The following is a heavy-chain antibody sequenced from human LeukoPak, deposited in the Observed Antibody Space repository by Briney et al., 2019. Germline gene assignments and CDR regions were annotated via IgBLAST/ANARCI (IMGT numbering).Heavy chain of an antibody. Sequence: SETLSLTCTVSGGSISSGGYYWSWIRQPPGKGLEWIGSIYYSGSTYYNPSLKSRVTISVDTSKNQFSLKLSSVTAAGTAVYYCARRGTRFWSGSNDAFDIWGQGTMVTVSS. CDR3: ARRGTRFWSGSNDAFDI. CDR2: IYYSGST. D-gene: IGHD3-3*01. CDR1: GGSISSGGYY. J-gene: IGHJ3*02. V-gene: IGHV4-39*01.